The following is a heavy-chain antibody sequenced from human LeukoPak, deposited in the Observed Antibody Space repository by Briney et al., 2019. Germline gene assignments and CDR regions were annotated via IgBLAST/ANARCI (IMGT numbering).Heavy chain of an antibody. D-gene: IGHD4-17*01. CDR3: ATSWGYGDIHL. V-gene: IGHV1-46*01. J-gene: IGHJ4*02. Sequence: ASVKVSCKASGYTFTSYYMHWVRQAPGQGLEWMGIINPSGGSTSYAQKFQGRVTMTRDTSTSTVYMELNSLRAEDTAVYYCATSWGYGDIHLWGQGTLVTVSS. CDR2: INPSGGST. CDR1: GYTFTSYY.